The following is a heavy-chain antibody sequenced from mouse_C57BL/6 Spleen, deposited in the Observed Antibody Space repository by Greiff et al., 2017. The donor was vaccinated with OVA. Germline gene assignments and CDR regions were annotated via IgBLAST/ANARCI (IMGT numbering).Heavy chain of an antibody. Sequence: QVQLQQSGPELVKPGASVKISCKASGYAFSSSWMNWVKQRPGKGLEWIGRIYPGDGDTNYNGKFKGKATLTADKSSSTAYMQLSSLTSEDSAVYVCASLYYGSSQFAYWGQGTTLTVSS. D-gene: IGHD1-1*01. J-gene: IGHJ2*01. CDR1: GYAFSSSW. CDR3: ASLYYGSSQFAY. V-gene: IGHV1-82*01. CDR2: IYPGDGDT.